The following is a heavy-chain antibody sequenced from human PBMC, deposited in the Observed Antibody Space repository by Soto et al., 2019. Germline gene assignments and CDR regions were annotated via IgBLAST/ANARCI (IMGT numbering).Heavy chain of an antibody. D-gene: IGHD3-10*01. CDR1: GFTFSDYY. CDR2: IKSKTDGGTT. Sequence: PGGSLRLSCAASGFTFSDYYMSWIRQAPGKGLEWVGRIKSKTDGGTTDYAAPVKGRFTISRDDSKNTLYLQMNSLKTEDTAVYYCTNQPSYYYGSGPLYGMDVWGQGTTVTVSS. J-gene: IGHJ6*02. V-gene: IGHV3-15*01. CDR3: TNQPSYYYGSGPLYGMDV.